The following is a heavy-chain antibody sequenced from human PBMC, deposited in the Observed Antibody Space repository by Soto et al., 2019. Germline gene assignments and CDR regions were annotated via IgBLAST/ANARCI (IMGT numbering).Heavy chain of an antibody. CDR2: IIPIFGTA. D-gene: IGHD4-4*01. V-gene: IGHV1-69*12. J-gene: IGHJ4*02. CDR3: ASALQPRTATYYFDY. Sequence: QVQLVQSGAEVKKPGSSVKVSCKASGGTFSSYAISWVRQAPGQGLEWMGGIIPIFGTANYAQKFQGRVTITADESTSTAYMELSSLRSEDRAVYYCASALQPRTATYYFDYWGQGTLVTVSS. CDR1: GGTFSSYA.